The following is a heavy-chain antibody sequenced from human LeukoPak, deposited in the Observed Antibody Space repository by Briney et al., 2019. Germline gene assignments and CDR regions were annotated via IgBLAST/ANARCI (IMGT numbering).Heavy chain of an antibody. CDR3: AKGRGTTIFGVAQSDY. J-gene: IGHJ4*02. Sequence: PGGSLRLSCEASGFTFSSYAMSWVRQAPGKGLEWVSALNGGGDYTYCAASVKGRFTISRDNSKNTLFLQMSSLRVEDTAVYYCAKGRGTTIFGVAQSDYWGQGTLVTVSS. D-gene: IGHD3-3*01. V-gene: IGHV3-23*01. CDR2: LNGGGDYT. CDR1: GFTFSSYA.